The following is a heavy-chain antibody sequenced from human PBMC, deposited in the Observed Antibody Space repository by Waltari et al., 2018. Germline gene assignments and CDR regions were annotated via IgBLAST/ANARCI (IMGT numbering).Heavy chain of an antibody. Sequence: EIQLVESGGGLVQPGGSLRLSCAASGFIFSDYWMSWVRQAPGKGLEWVANIKHDGSEKDCVDSVKGRFTISRDNAKNSLYLQINSLRVEDTAVYYCAATNWFDPWGQGTLVTVSS. J-gene: IGHJ5*02. CDR1: GFIFSDYW. CDR3: AATNWFDP. V-gene: IGHV3-7*01. CDR2: IKHDGSEK.